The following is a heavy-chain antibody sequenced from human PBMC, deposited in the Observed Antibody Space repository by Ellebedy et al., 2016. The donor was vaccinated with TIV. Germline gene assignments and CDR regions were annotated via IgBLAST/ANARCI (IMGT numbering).Heavy chain of an antibody. D-gene: IGHD5-12*01. J-gene: IGHJ4*02. Sequence: MPSETLSLTCTVSGASINIGVYYWSWRRQPPGKGLEWIGSFYYNGSTYYNPSLKSRLTMSVDTSKNQFSLKLSSVTAADTAVYYCDTIVATLGVSDYWGQGTLVTVSS. V-gene: IGHV4-30-4*01. CDR3: DTIVATLGVSDY. CDR1: GASINIGVYY. CDR2: FYYNGST.